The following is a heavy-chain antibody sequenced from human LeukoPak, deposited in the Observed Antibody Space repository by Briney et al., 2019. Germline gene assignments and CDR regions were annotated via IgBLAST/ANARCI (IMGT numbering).Heavy chain of an antibody. D-gene: IGHD5-18*01. CDR2: IYSGGST. J-gene: IGHJ4*02. CDR3: AKTVGYSYGYAGHYFDY. V-gene: IGHV3-53*01. Sequence: PGGSLRLSCAASGFTVSSNYMSWVRQAPGKGLEWVSVIYSGGSTYYADSVKGRFTISRDNSKNTLYLQMNSLRAEGTAVYYCAKTVGYSYGYAGHYFDYWGQGTLVTVSS. CDR1: GFTVSSNY.